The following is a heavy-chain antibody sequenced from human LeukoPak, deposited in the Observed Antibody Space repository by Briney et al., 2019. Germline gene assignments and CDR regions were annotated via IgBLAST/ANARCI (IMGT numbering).Heavy chain of an antibody. V-gene: IGHV3-74*01. CDR1: GFTFSSLW. CDR2: INSDGSDT. Sequence: GGPLRLSCAASGFTFSSLWMHWVRQAPGKGLEWVSYINSDGSDTTYADSVKGRFTISRDNAKNTLYLQMNSPRVEGTAVYYCVRGGYGSRDYGGQGTLVTVS. CDR3: VRGGYGSRDY. D-gene: IGHD4-17*01. J-gene: IGHJ4*02.